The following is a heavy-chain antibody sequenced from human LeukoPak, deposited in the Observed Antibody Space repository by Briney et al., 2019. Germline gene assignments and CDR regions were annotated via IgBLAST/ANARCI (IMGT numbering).Heavy chain of an antibody. CDR1: GFTFSSYA. D-gene: IGHD1-20*01. CDR2: ISGSGGST. J-gene: IGHJ4*02. CDR3: ATVTGGNFFVY. Sequence: GGSLRLSCAASGFTFSSYAMSWVRQAPGKGLEWVSAISGSGGSTYYADSVKGRFTISRDNSKNTLYLQMNSLRAEDTAVYYCATVTGGNFFVYWGQGTLVTVSS. V-gene: IGHV3-23*01.